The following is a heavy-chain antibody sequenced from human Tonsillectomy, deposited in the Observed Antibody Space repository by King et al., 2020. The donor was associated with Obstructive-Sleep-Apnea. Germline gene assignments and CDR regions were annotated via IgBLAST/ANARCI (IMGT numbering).Heavy chain of an antibody. D-gene: IGHD6-19*01. J-gene: IGHJ6*02. Sequence: QLQESGPGLVKPSGTLSLTCAVSGCSISSSNWLSWVRQPPGKGLEWIGKIYHSGSTDYTPSLRSRVSISADKSTNQFSLKLSSVTAADTAGYYCARVSIAVDYYYYGMDVWGQGTTVTVSS. V-gene: IGHV4-4*02. CDR3: ARVSIAVDYYYYGMDV. CDR1: GCSISSSNW. CDR2: IYHSGST.